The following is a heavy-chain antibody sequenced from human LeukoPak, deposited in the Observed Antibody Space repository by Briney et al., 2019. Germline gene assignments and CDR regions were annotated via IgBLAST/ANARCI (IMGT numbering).Heavy chain of an antibody. CDR1: GGSISSHY. V-gene: IGHV4-59*11. Sequence: SETLSLTCSVSGGSISSHYWSWIRQPPGKGLEWIGYIYYSGSTNYNPSLKSRVTISVDTSKNQFSLKLSSVTAVDTAVYYCARGGEYYDFWSGYYPFDPWGQGTLVTVSS. J-gene: IGHJ5*02. D-gene: IGHD3-3*01. CDR2: IYYSGST. CDR3: ARGGEYYDFWSGYYPFDP.